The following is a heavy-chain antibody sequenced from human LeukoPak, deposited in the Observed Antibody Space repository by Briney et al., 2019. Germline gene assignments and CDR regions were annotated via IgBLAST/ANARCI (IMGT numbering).Heavy chain of an antibody. CDR1: EFAFSTYN. CDR3: ARVAAGYSVNYFDY. V-gene: IGHV3-48*02. CDR2: ISTGSSTT. J-gene: IGHJ4*02. D-gene: IGHD4-23*01. Sequence: GGSLRLSCAASEFAFSTYNMNWVRQTPGKGLEWVSYISTGSSTTYYADSVKGRFTISRDNVENSLYLQMNSLRDEDTAVYYCARVAAGYSVNYFDYWGQGTLVTVSS.